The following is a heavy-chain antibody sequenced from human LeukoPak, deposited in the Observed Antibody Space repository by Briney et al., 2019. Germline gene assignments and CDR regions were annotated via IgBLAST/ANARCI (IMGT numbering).Heavy chain of an antibody. V-gene: IGHV4-59*08. D-gene: IGHD3-9*01. CDR3: ARHTYFDWDLDY. J-gene: IGHJ4*02. Sequence: SETLSLTCTVSGGSISSYYWSWIRQPPGKGQEWIGYIYYSGSTNYNHSLKSRVTISVDTSKNQFSLNLSSVTAADTAVYYCARHTYFDWDLDYWGQGTLVTVSS. CDR2: IYYSGST. CDR1: GGSISSYY.